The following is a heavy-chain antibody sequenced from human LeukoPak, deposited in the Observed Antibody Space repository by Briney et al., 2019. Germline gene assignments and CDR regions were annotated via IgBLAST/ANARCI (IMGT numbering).Heavy chain of an antibody. CDR1: GFTFTSYA. CDR2: LSGSGVTT. J-gene: IGHJ5*02. CDR3: ARVNWNVPVFWFDP. Sequence: GGSLRLSCAASGFTFTSYAMSWVRQAPGKGLEWVSALSGSGVTTYYADSVRGRFTISRDTSKNTLYLEMNSLRAEDTAVYYCARVNWNVPVFWFDPWGQGTLVTVSS. V-gene: IGHV3-23*01. D-gene: IGHD1-1*01.